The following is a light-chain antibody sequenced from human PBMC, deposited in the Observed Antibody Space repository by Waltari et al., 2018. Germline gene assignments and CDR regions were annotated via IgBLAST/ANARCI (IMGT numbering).Light chain of an antibody. Sequence: QSSLTQPASVAGSHGQSLTLSCTGSKNYACGYTFSSWYQQHPGKAPKLLIFDVSKRPSGVSDRFSGSRTADVASLTISGLRAEDEADYYCSSYTDKKSYAFGSGTKVTVL. CDR1: KNYACGYTF. V-gene: IGLV2-14*03. CDR3: SSYTDKKSYA. J-gene: IGLJ1*01. CDR2: DVS.